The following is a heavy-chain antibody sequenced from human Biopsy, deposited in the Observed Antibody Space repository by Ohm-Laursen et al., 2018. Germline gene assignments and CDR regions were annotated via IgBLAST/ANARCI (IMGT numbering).Heavy chain of an antibody. J-gene: IGHJ6*02. D-gene: IGHD2/OR15-2a*01. CDR2: IYYSGST. CDR3: ARATNSTGWPYYYFYGMDV. V-gene: IGHV4-59*07. CDR1: GGSISSDY. Sequence: PSDTLSPTCTVSGGSISSDYWSWIRQTPGKGLEWIGYIYYSGSTNYNPSLKSRVTISVDTSKNQFSLRLNSVTAADTAVYYCARATNSTGWPYYYFYGMDVWGQGTTVTVSS.